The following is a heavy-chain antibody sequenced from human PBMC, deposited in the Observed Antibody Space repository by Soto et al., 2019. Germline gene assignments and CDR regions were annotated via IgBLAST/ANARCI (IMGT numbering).Heavy chain of an antibody. D-gene: IGHD2-15*01. CDR3: APHVSCSGGSCQYDAFAI. CDR1: GFTVSSHA. J-gene: IGHJ3*02. CDR2: VTADGGT. V-gene: IGHV3-23*01. Sequence: EVQVLESGGGLVQPGGSLRLSCEGSGFTVSSHAMTWIRQAPGKGPEWVSTVTADGGTYYADSVKVRFAMSRDTSENTRYLQMNSLGAEDTAAYYCAPHVSCSGGSCQYDAFAIRGQGTMVTVSS.